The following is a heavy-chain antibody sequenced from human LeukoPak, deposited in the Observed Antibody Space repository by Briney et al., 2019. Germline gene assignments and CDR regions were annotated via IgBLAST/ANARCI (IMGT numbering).Heavy chain of an antibody. J-gene: IGHJ4*02. V-gene: IGHV4-39*07. CDR3: ARDARVQKWFGEVIMTTTYYFDD. CDR2: IYYSEST. CDR1: GGSISNSSYY. D-gene: IGHD3-10*01. Sequence: SETLSLTCTVSGGSISNSSYYWGWIRQPPGKGLEWIGNIYYSESTFYNPSLKSRVTISVDTSKNQFSLKLSSVTAADTAVYYCARDARVQKWFGEVIMTTTYYFDDWGQGTLVTVSS.